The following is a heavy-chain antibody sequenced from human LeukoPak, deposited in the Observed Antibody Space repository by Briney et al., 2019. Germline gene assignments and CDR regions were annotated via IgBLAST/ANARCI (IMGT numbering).Heavy chain of an antibody. J-gene: IGHJ4*02. V-gene: IGHV3-11*04. CDR3: ARVAEPDKKWRFFDT. Sequence: GGSLRLSCAASGFSFSDYYMSWFRQAPGKRLEWVAYIGSSGSTIYYEDSVKGRFTISRGNAKNSLFLQMNSLRAEDTAVYYCARVAEPDKKWRFFDTWGQGTLVTVSS. CDR1: GFSFSDYY. D-gene: IGHD6-13*01. CDR2: IGSSGSTI.